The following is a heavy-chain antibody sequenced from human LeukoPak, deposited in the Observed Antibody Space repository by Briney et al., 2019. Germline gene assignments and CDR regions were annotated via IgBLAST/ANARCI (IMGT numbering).Heavy chain of an antibody. CDR3: AKSLLWSPTTAIDY. J-gene: IGHJ4*02. CDR2: IYSGGST. Sequence: PGGSLRLSCAASGFTVSSNYMSWVRQAPGKGLEWVSVIYSGGSTYYADSVKGRFTISRDNPKNTLYLQMNSLRAEDTAVYYCAKSLLWSPTTAIDYWGQGTLVTVSS. CDR1: GFTVSSNY. D-gene: IGHD1-26*01. V-gene: IGHV3-53*01.